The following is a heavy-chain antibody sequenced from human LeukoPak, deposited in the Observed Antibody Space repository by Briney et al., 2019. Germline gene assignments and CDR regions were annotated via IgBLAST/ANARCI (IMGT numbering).Heavy chain of an antibody. CDR1: GGSISSSSYY. D-gene: IGHD6-13*01. V-gene: IGHV4-39*07. Sequence: SETLSLTCTVSGGSISSSSYYWGWIRQPPGKGLEWIGSIYYSGSTYYNPSLKSRVTISVDTSKNQFSLKLSSVTAADTAVYYCARVHSSSWYDWYFDLWGRGTLVTVSS. J-gene: IGHJ2*01. CDR2: IYYSGST. CDR3: ARVHSSSWYDWYFDL.